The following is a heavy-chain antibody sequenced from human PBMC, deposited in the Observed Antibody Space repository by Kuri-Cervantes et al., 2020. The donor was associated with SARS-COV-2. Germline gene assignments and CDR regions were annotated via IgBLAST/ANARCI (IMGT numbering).Heavy chain of an antibody. CDR1: GFTFSSYS. J-gene: IGHJ4*02. CDR3: AKDEQGNHDY. Sequence: GESLKISCAASGFTFSSYSMNWVRQAPGKGLEWVSSISSSSGSIYYADSVRGRFTISRDNAKNSLYLQMNSLRAEDTAVYYCAKDEQGNHDYWGQGTLVTVSS. D-gene: IGHD4-23*01. CDR2: ISSSSGSI. V-gene: IGHV3-21*01.